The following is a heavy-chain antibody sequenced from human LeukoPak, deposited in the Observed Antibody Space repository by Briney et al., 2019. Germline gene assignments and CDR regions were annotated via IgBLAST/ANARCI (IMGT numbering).Heavy chain of an antibody. CDR1: GFNFSTYE. CDR3: ARRAYNWGAFDI. J-gene: IGHJ3*02. Sequence: PGGSLRLSCAASGFNFSTYEVTWVRQAAGKGLEWVSYISRSGSDIHYAESVKGRFTISRDISKNTLYLQMNSLRAEDTAVYYCARRAYNWGAFDIWGQGTMVTVSS. D-gene: IGHD5-24*01. V-gene: IGHV3-48*03. CDR2: ISRSGSDI.